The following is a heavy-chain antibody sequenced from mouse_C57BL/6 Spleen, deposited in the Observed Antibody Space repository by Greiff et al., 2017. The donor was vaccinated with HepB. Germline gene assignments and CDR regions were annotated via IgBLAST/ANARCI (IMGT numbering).Heavy chain of an antibody. CDR1: GYAFSSYW. Sequence: QVQLQQSGPELVKPGASVKISCKASGYAFSSYWMNWVKQRPGKGLEWIGRIYPGDGDTTYNGKFKGKATLTADKYAITAYMQLSSLTSEDSAVYFGARGRDSSGFFDYWGQGTTLTVSS. CDR3: ARGRDSSGFFDY. CDR2: IYPGDGDT. D-gene: IGHD3-2*02. J-gene: IGHJ2*01. V-gene: IGHV1-82*01.